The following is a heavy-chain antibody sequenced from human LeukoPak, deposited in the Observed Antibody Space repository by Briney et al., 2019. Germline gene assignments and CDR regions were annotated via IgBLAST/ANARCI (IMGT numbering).Heavy chain of an antibody. CDR2: VNPSDGST. Sequence: ASVKVSCKASGYTFTTYYMHWVRQAPGQGLEWMGIVNPSDGSTTYAQKFQGRVTMTGDTSTSTVYMELSRLRSEDTAIYYCARVLTAMDPRGYFDYWGQGTLGTVSS. CDR1: GYTFTTYY. D-gene: IGHD5-18*01. CDR3: ARVLTAMDPRGYFDY. V-gene: IGHV1-46*01. J-gene: IGHJ4*02.